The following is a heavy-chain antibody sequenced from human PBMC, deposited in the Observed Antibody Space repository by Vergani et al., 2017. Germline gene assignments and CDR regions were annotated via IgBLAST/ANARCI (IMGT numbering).Heavy chain of an antibody. CDR1: GFTFSSYW. V-gene: IGHV3-7*03. Sequence: EVQLVESGGGLVQPGGSLRLSCAASGFTFSSYWMSWVRQAPGKGLEWVANIKQEGSEKYYVDSVKGRFTISRDNAKNSLYLQMNSLRAEDTAVYYCAREMYSSGWTPDYWGQGTLVTVSS. D-gene: IGHD6-19*01. J-gene: IGHJ4*02. CDR3: AREMYSSGWTPDY. CDR2: IKQEGSEK.